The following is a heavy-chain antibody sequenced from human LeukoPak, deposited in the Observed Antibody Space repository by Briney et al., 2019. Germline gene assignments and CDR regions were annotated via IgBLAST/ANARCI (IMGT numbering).Heavy chain of an antibody. CDR1: GFTFDDYG. J-gene: IGHJ4*02. V-gene: IGHV3-20*04. Sequence: GGSLRLSCAASGFTFDDYGMSWVRHAPGKGLEWVSGINWNGGSTGYADSVKGRFTISRDNAKNSLYLQMNSLRAEDTALYYCARDSGSYKRDYWGQGTLVTVSS. CDR2: INWNGGST. D-gene: IGHD1-26*01. CDR3: ARDSGSYKRDY.